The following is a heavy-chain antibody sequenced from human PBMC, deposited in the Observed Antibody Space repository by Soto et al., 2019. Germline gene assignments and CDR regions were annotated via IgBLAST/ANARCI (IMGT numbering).Heavy chain of an antibody. CDR1: GYTFTSST. Sequence: ASVKVSCKASGYTFTSSTIHWVRQAPGQSLEWMGWVSGGTGNTKNSQKFQGRVTITRDTSATTAYMELSSLKSEDTAVYYCARDGPTSSCYTYWGQGTLVTVSS. J-gene: IGHJ4*02. CDR3: ARDGPTSSCYTY. CDR2: VSGGTGNT. V-gene: IGHV1-3*01. D-gene: IGHD2-2*02.